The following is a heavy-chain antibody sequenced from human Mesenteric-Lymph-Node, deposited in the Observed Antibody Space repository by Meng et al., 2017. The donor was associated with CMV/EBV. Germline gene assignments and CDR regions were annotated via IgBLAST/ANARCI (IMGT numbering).Heavy chain of an antibody. V-gene: IGHV1-2*02. CDR2: INPNSGGT. CDR1: GYTFTGYY. D-gene: IGHD2-2*01. CDR3: ARASLGYCSSTSCPFVDY. J-gene: IGHJ4*02. Sequence: ASVKVSCKASGYTFTGYYMHWVRQAPGQGLEWMGWINPNSGGTNFAQKFQGRVTMTRDTSISTAYMDLSRLRSDDTAVYYCARASLGYCSSTSCPFVDYWGQGTLVTVSS.